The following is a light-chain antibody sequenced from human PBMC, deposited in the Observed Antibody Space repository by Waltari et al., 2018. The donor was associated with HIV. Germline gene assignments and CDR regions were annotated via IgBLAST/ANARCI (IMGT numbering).Light chain of an antibody. CDR3: SSYANKNGFYVV. Sequence: QSALTQPPSASGSPGQSVTISCTGTNSDVGGYNYVSWYQQHPGKAPKPVISEVTKRPSGVPGRFSCSKSRTTASLTVSGLQAEDEADYYCSSYANKNGFYVVFGGGTRLTVL. V-gene: IGLV2-8*01. CDR1: NSDVGGYNY. J-gene: IGLJ2*01. CDR2: EVT.